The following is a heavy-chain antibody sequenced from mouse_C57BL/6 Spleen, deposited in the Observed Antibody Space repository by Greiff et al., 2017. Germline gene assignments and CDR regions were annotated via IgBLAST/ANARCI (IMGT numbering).Heavy chain of an antibody. J-gene: IGHJ2*01. CDR2: INPSSGYT. D-gene: IGHD1-1*01. CDR3: ASSRITSVVFDY. CDR1: GYTFTSYW. V-gene: IGHV1-7*01. Sequence: QVQLQQSGAELAKPGASVKLSCKASGYTFTSYWMNWVKQRPGQGLEWIGYINPSSGYTKYNQKFKDKATLTADKSSSTAYMQLSSLTYEDSAVYICASSRITSVVFDYWGQGTTLTVSS.